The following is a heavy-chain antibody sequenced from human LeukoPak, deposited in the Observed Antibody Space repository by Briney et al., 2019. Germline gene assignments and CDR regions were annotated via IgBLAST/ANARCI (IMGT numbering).Heavy chain of an antibody. CDR1: GFTFSSYD. Sequence: GGSLRLSCAASGFTFSSYDMHWVRQATGKGLEWVSAIGTAGDTYYPGSVKGRFTISRDNSKNTLYLQMNSLRAEDTAVYYCASSGWYNSGCWGQGTLVTVSS. D-gene: IGHD6-19*01. V-gene: IGHV3-13*01. J-gene: IGHJ4*02. CDR2: IGTAGDT. CDR3: ASSGWYNSGC.